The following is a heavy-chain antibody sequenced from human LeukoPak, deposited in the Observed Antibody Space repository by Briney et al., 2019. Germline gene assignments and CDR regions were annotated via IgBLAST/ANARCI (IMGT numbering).Heavy chain of an antibody. CDR1: GFTFSTNN. CDR2: IGTAGDT. CDR3: ATATRSGYYDY. V-gene: IGHV3-13*01. J-gene: IGHJ4*02. Sequence: GGSLRLSCAASGFTFSTNNMHWVRQATGRGLEWVSAIGTAGDTYYPGSVKGRFTIPRENAKNSLYLQMNSMRAGDTAVYYCATATRSGYYDYWGQGTLVTVSS. D-gene: IGHD3-3*01.